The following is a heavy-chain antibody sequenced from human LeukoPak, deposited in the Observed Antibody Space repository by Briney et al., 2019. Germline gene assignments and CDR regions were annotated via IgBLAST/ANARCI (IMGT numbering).Heavy chain of an antibody. CDR3: ARHPFSSPFDF. CDR2: VYFTGNT. CDR1: GTSISGDY. D-gene: IGHD2/OR15-2a*01. Sequence: PSETLSLTCTVSGTSISGDYWGWIRQPPGKGLEWIGYVYFTGNTNYNPSLKSRVTISMDTSKNQISLTVTSVTAADTAVYYCARHPFSSPFDFWGQGTLVAVSS. J-gene: IGHJ4*02. V-gene: IGHV4-59*08.